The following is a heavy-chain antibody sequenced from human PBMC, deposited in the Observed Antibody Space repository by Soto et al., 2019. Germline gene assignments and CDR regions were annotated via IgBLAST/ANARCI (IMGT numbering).Heavy chain of an antibody. CDR3: AHSPIGYCSGGSCDSGGYYFDY. D-gene: IGHD2-15*01. V-gene: IGHV2-5*01. CDR1: GFSLSTSGVG. J-gene: IGHJ4*02. Sequence: SGPTLVNPTQTLTLTCTFSGFSLSTSGVGVGWIRQPPGKALEWLALIYWNDDKRYSPSLKSRLTITKDTSKNQVVLTMTNMDPVDTATYYCAHSPIGYCSGGSCDSGGYYFDYWGQGTLVTVYS. CDR2: IYWNDDK.